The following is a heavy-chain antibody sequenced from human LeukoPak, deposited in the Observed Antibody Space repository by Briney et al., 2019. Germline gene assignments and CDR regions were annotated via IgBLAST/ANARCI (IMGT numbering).Heavy chain of an antibody. CDR1: GFTFSDFG. CDR3: AREHTRAATGTHWFGP. CDR2: VWYDGSNK. V-gene: IGHV3-33*01. J-gene: IGHJ5*02. Sequence: GGSLRLSCAASGFTFSDFGMHWVRQAPGKGLEWVAVVWYDGSNKDYTDSVKGRFTISRDNSRNTLYLQMNSLRVEDTAVYYCAREHTRAATGTHWFGPWGQGTVVTVSS. D-gene: IGHD6-13*01.